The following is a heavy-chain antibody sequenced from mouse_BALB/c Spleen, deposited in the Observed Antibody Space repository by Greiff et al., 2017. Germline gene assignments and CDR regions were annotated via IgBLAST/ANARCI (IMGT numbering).Heavy chain of an antibody. J-gene: IGHJ1*01. Sequence: VQLQQSGPELVKPGASVKMSCKASGYTFTSYVMHWVKQKPGQGLEWIGYINPYNDGTKYNEKFKGKATLTSDKSSSTAYMDLSSLTSEDSAVYYCASSNGLRRGYWYFDVWGAGTTVTVSS. CDR2: INPYNDGT. CDR1: GYTFTSYV. D-gene: IGHD2-2*01. CDR3: ASSNGLRRGYWYFDV. V-gene: IGHV1-14*01.